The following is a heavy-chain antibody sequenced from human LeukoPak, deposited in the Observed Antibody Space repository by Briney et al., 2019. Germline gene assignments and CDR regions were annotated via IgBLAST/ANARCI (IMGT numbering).Heavy chain of an antibody. Sequence: GGSLKLSCAASGFTFSGFAMHWVRQASGKGREWVGHIRSKADSYATAYAASVKGRFTISRDDSKNTAYLQVNNLKTEDTAVYYCTRQGVDWNDAFDIWGQGTMVTVSS. J-gene: IGHJ3*02. D-gene: IGHD1-1*01. V-gene: IGHV3-73*01. CDR2: IRSKADSYAT. CDR1: GFTFSGFA. CDR3: TRQGVDWNDAFDI.